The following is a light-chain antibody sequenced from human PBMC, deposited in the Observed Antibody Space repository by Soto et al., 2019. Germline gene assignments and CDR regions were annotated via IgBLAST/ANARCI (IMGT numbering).Light chain of an antibody. CDR1: QSISSW. V-gene: IGKV1-5*03. CDR2: KAS. Sequence: DIKMTQSPSALSASVGDRVTITCRASQSISSWLAWYQQKPGKAPKFLIYKASDLENGVPSRFSGSGSGTEFALTISSLQPDDFATYYCQQYTDYWTFGQGTKV. CDR3: QQYTDYWT. J-gene: IGKJ1*01.